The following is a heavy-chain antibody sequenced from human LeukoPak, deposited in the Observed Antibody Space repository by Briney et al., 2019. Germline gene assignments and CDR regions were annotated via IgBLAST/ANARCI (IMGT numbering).Heavy chain of an antibody. D-gene: IGHD6-13*01. V-gene: IGHV1-8*03. CDR1: GYTFTSYD. J-gene: IGHJ5*02. CDR3: ARGRDSGYSSSWYGVYWFDP. Sequence: ASVKVSCKASGYTFTSYDINWVRQATGQGLEWMGWMNPNSGNTGYAQKFQGRVTITRNTSISTAYMELSSLRSEDTAVYYCARGRDSGYSSSWYGVYWFDPWGQGTLVTVSS. CDR2: MNPNSGNT.